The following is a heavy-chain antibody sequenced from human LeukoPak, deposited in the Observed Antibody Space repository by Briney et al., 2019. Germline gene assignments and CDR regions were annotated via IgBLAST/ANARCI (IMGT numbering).Heavy chain of an antibody. Sequence: ASVKVSCKASGYTFKSYAITWVRQAPGQGLEWMGWIDPYSGNTNYAQKFQGRVTMTTETFTSTADMEVTSLRSDDTAVYYCARGVGNEGLTIWGQGTLVIVSS. D-gene: IGHD1-26*01. CDR3: ARGVGNEGLTI. J-gene: IGHJ3*02. CDR2: IDPYSGNT. V-gene: IGHV1-18*01. CDR1: GYTFKSYA.